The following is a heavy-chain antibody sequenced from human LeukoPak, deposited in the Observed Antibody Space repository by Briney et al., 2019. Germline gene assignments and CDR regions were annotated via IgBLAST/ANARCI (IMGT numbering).Heavy chain of an antibody. V-gene: IGHV3-23*01. CDR3: AKDRGIISDY. J-gene: IGHJ4*02. D-gene: IGHD3-10*01. Sequence: GGTLRLSCAASGFTFSSYAMSWVRQAPGKGLEWVSAISGSGGSTYYADSVRGRFTISRDNSKNTLYLQMNSLRAEDTAVYYCAKDRGIISDYWGQGTLVTVSS. CDR1: GFTFSSYA. CDR2: ISGSGGST.